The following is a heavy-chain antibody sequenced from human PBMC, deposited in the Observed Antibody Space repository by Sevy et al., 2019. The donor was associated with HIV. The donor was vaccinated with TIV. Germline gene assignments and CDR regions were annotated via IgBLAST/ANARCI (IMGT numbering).Heavy chain of an antibody. J-gene: IGHJ4*02. Sequence: GGSLRLSCAASGFTFTNYAMSWVRQAPGKGLEWVSGVSVRSGSTYSADSVKGRFTISRDNSKNTLYLHMNSLRAEDXXXXXXXXXXXXXLQYYFDYWGQGTLVTVSS. V-gene: IGHV3-23*01. CDR3: XXXXXXXLQYYFDY. CDR2: VSVRSGST. CDR1: GFTFTNYA.